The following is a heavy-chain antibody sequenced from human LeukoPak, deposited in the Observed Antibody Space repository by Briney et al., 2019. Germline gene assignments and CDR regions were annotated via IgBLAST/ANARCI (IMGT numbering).Heavy chain of an antibody. V-gene: IGHV3-23*01. CDR3: ARGPSGYHNT. CDR1: GCTFNRYC. CDR2: ISGSGGTT. D-gene: IGHD5-12*01. J-gene: IGHJ4*02. Sequence: GGSLRLSCAASGCTFNRYCMSWVRQAPGKGLEWGSAISGSGGTTYYADSVKGGFTISRDNSKNTLYLQMNSLRAEDTAVYYCARGPSGYHNTGGQGTLVTVSS.